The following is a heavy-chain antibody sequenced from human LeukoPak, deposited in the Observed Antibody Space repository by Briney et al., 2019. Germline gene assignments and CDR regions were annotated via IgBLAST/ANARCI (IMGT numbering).Heavy chain of an antibody. Sequence: GGSLRLSCAASGVTVSSNYMSWVRQAPGKGLEWVSYISSSSSTIYYADSVKGRFTISRDNAKNSLYLQMNSLRAEDTAVYYCARRQGYFDYWGQGTLVTVSS. J-gene: IGHJ4*02. CDR1: GVTVSSNY. CDR2: ISSSSSTI. V-gene: IGHV3-48*01. CDR3: ARRQGYFDY.